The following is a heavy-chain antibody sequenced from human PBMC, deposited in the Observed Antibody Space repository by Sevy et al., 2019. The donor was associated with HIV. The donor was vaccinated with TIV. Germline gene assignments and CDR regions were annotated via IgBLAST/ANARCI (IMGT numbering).Heavy chain of an antibody. CDR1: GFTFSSYS. D-gene: IGHD5-12*01. J-gene: IGHJ3*02. Sequence: GGSLRLSCAASGFTFSSYSMNWVCQAPGKGLEWVSSISSSSSYKYYADSVKGRFTISRDNAKNSLYLQMNSLRAEDTAVYYCARDAYSGYDVDRVTDAFDIWGQGTMVTVSS. CDR2: ISSSSSYK. CDR3: ARDAYSGYDVDRVTDAFDI. V-gene: IGHV3-21*01.